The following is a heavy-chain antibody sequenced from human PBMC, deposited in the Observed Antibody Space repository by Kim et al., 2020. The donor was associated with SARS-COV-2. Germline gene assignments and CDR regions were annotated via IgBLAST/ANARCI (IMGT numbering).Heavy chain of an antibody. D-gene: IGHD3-10*01. CDR3: ARDGDKYGSGSSPDY. V-gene: IGHV3-48*04. CDR1: GFTFSSYS. CDR2: ISSSSNTI. J-gene: IGHJ4*02. Sequence: GGSLRLSCAASGFTFSSYSMNWVRQAPGKGLEWVSYISSSSNTIYYADSVKGRFTISRENAKNSLYLQVNSLRAEDTAVYYCARDGDKYGSGSSPDYWGQGTLVTVSS.